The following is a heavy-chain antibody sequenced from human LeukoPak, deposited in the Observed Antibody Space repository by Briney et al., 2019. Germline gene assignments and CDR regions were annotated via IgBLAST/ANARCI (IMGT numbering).Heavy chain of an antibody. J-gene: IGHJ4*02. D-gene: IGHD5-18*01. Sequence: GGSLTLSCAASGFTFSSYSMNWVRQAPGKGLEWVSSISSSSSYIYYADSVKGRFTISRDNAKNSLYLQMNSLRAEDTAVYYCARDEDTAMVEDWGQGTLVTVSS. V-gene: IGHV3-21*01. CDR1: GFTFSSYS. CDR3: ARDEDTAMVED. CDR2: ISSSSSYI.